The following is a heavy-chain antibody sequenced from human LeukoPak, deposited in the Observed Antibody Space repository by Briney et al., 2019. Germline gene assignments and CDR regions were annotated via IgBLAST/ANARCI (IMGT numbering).Heavy chain of an antibody. CDR2: ISSSGSAM. CDR1: GFTFRSYE. D-gene: IGHD2-15*01. Sequence: GGSLRLSCAASGFTFRSYEMNWVRQAPGKGLEWVSFISSSGSAMYYADSVKGRFTISRDNAKNPPYLQMNSLRAEDTALYYCVRDGRYCSGGRCFPIWGQGTLVTVST. J-gene: IGHJ4*02. CDR3: VRDGRYCSGGRCFPI. V-gene: IGHV3-48*03.